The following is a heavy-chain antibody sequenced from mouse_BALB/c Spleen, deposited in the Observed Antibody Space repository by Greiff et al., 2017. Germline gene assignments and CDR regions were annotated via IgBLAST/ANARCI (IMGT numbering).Heavy chain of an antibody. V-gene: IGHV1-9*01. D-gene: IGHD2-4*01. J-gene: IGHJ2*01. Sequence: VQLQQSGAELMKPGASVKISCKATGYTFSSYWIEWVKQRPGHGLEWIGEILPGSGSTNYNEKFKGKATFTADTSSNTAYMQLSSLTSEDSAVYYCARNGIYYDYGGVDYWGQGTTLTVSS. CDR1: GYTFSSYW. CDR3: ARNGIYYDYGGVDY. CDR2: ILPGSGST.